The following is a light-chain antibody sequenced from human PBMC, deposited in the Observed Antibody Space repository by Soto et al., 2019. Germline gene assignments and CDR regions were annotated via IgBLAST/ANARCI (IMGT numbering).Light chain of an antibody. CDR2: DAS. CDR1: QSVRSY. J-gene: IGKJ5*01. Sequence: EIVLAQSPATLSLSPGERVTLTCRASQSVRSYLAWYQQKPGQAPRLLIYDASNRATGIPARFSGSGSGTDFTLSISSLEPDDFAVYYCQQRANWPATFGQGTRLE. CDR3: QQRANWPAT. V-gene: IGKV3-11*01.